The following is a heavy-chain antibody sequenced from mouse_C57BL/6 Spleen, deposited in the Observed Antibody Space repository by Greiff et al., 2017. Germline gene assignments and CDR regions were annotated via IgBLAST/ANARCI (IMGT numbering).Heavy chain of an antibody. Sequence: QVQLQQPGAELVRPGSSVKLSCKASGYTFTSYWMDWVKQRPGQGLEWIGNIYPSDSGTHYNQKFKDKATLTVDKSSSTAYMQLSSLTSEDSAVYYCARRDSSGSFDYWGKGTTLTVSS. V-gene: IGHV1-61*01. J-gene: IGHJ2*01. CDR2: IYPSDSGT. CDR3: ARRDSSGSFDY. D-gene: IGHD3-2*02. CDR1: GYTFTSYW.